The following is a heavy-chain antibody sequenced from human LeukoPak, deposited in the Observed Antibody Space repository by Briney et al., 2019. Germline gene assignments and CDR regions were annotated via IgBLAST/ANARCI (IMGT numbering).Heavy chain of an antibody. CDR3: AHEVQGGPLARFAFDI. Sequence: PSETLSLTCTVSGGSISSSSYYWGWIRQPPGKGLDWIGSIYYSGSTYYNPSLKSRVTISVDTSKNQFSLRLSSVTAADTAVYYCAHEVQGGPLARFAFDIWGQGTMVTVSS. V-gene: IGHV4-39*01. D-gene: IGHD3-16*01. J-gene: IGHJ3*02. CDR1: GGSISSSSYY. CDR2: IYYSGST.